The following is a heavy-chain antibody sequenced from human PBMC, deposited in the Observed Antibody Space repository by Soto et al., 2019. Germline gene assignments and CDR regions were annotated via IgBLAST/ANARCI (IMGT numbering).Heavy chain of an antibody. Sequence: PGGSLRLSCAASGFTFSSYAMSWVRQVPGKGLEWVSLTNSDGTDSYYMGSVKGRFTISRDNAKSTLYLQMDRLRPEDTALYFCAKSLYYYDSSPLDHWGQGTLVTVSS. D-gene: IGHD3-22*01. J-gene: IGHJ4*02. V-gene: IGHV3-43D*04. CDR1: GFTFSSYA. CDR2: TNSDGTDS. CDR3: AKSLYYYDSSPLDH.